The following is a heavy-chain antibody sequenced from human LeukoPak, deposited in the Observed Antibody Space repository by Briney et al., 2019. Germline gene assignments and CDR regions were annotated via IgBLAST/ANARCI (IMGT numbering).Heavy chain of an antibody. J-gene: IGHJ3*02. CDR1: GGSISSGDYY. Sequence: SETLSLNCTVSGGSISSGDYYWTWIRQPPRNVLHWIGYIYYSGSTYYNPSLKSRVTISVDTSKNQFSLKLSSVTAADTAVYYCARVFGSSGAFDIWGQGTMVTVSS. V-gene: IGHV4-30-4*08. D-gene: IGHD6-6*01. CDR2: IYYSGST. CDR3: ARVFGSSGAFDI.